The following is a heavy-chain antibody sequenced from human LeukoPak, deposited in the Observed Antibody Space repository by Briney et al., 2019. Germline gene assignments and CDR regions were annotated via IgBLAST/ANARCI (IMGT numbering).Heavy chain of an antibody. Sequence: PSETLSLTCAVYGGSFSGYYWSWIRQPPGKGLEWIGEINHSGSTNYNPSLKSRVTISVDTSKNQFSLKLSSVTAADTAVYYCARGTSGYSSGSTTGGYYYYYYMDVWGKGTTVTVSS. CDR2: INHSGST. CDR3: ARGTSGYSSGSTTGGYYYYYYMDV. D-gene: IGHD6-19*01. J-gene: IGHJ6*03. V-gene: IGHV4-34*01. CDR1: GGSFSGYY.